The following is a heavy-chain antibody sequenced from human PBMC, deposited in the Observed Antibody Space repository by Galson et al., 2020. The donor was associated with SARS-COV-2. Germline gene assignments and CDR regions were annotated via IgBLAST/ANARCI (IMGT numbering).Heavy chain of an antibody. Sequence: SETLSLTCAVYGGSFSGYYWSWIRQPPGKGLEWIGEINSSGSTNYNPSLKSRVTISVDTSKNHFSLKLSSVTAADTAVYYCAREENCFLVVTAERMYYFEYWGRGTLATVSS. D-gene: IGHD2-21*02. V-gene: IGHV4-34*01. J-gene: IGHJ4*02. CDR3: AREENCFLVVTAERMYYFEY. CDR2: INSSGST. CDR1: GGSFSGYY.